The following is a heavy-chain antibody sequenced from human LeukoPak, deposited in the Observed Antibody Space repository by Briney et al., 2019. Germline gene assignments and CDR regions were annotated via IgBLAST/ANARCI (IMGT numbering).Heavy chain of an antibody. CDR1: GFTFSSYA. D-gene: IGHD6-13*01. Sequence: GGSLRLSCAASGFTFSSYAMHWVRQAPGKGLEYVSAISSNGGSTYYANSVKGRFTISRDNSKNTLYLQMGSLRAEDMAVYYCARGVYSSSWYREGIFDYWGQGTLVTVSS. J-gene: IGHJ4*02. V-gene: IGHV3-64*01. CDR2: ISSNGGST. CDR3: ARGVYSSSWYREGIFDY.